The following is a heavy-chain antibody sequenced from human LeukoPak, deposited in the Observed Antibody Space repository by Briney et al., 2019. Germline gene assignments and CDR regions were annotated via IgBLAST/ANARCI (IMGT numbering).Heavy chain of an antibody. CDR1: GYSIRSGFY. V-gene: IGHV4-38-2*02. D-gene: IGHD3-22*01. CDR2: IYHSGIT. J-gene: IGHJ4*02. Sequence: SETLSLTCTVSGYSIRSGFYWGWIRQPPGKGLEWIGNIYHSGITYYTPSLKSRVTISVDTSKNQFYLKLGSVTAADTAVYYCAGLLADYYDSSGYLNYFDYWGQGTLVTVSS. CDR3: AGLLADYYDSSGYLNYFDY.